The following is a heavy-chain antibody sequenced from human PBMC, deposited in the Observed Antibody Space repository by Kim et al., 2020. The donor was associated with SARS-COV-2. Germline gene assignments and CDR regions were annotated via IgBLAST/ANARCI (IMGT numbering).Heavy chain of an antibody. CDR1: GGSISSYY. CDR3: ARGSGYSYGTIYYGMDV. Sequence: SETLSLTCTVSGGSISSYYWSWIRQPPGKGLEWIGYIYYSGSTNYNPSLKSRVTISVDTSKNQFSLKLSSVTAADTAVYYCARGSGYSYGTIYYGMDVWGQGTTVTVSS. CDR2: IYYSGST. D-gene: IGHD5-18*01. V-gene: IGHV4-59*13. J-gene: IGHJ6*02.